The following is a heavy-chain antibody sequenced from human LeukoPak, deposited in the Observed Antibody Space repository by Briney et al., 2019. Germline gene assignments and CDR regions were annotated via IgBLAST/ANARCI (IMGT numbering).Heavy chain of an antibody. V-gene: IGHV4-59*11. D-gene: IGHD3-10*01. CDR1: GGSISSHY. CDR2: IYYSGST. Sequence: PSETLSLTCTVSGGSISSHYWSWIRQPPGKGLEWIGYIYYSGSTDYNPSLKSRVTVSIDTAKNQFSLKLSSVTAADTAVYYCARGYGSGSYSPYYYGMDVWGQGTTVTVSS. J-gene: IGHJ6*02. CDR3: ARGYGSGSYSPYYYGMDV.